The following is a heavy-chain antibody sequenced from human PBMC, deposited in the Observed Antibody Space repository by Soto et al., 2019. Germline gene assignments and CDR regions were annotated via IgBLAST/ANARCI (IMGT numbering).Heavy chain of an antibody. J-gene: IGHJ4*02. CDR3: VRDNGGY. CDR2: INSDGSG. CDR1: GFTFNRYP. V-gene: IGHV3-74*01. Sequence: VQVVESGGGLVQPGGSLILSCAASGFTFNRYPLYWVRQAAGKWLVWVSRINSDGSGFYADSVKGRFTISRDKAKDTLYLQMNSLRVEDTAVYFCVRDNGGYWGQGTQVTVSS. D-gene: IGHD2-8*01.